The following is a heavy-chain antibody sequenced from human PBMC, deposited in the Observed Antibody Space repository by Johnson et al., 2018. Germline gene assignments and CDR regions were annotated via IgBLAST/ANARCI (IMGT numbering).Heavy chain of an antibody. Sequence: QVQLVESGGGAVQPGRSLRLACTASGFPFSHYAMTWLRHAPGKGLEWVASLSYDGTYKWHTDSVEGRFTISRDNSNNTLYLPVDSLRSADKAIYYLAREPPLRGVAEDCQYGGQGTLVTGSS. CDR1: GFPFSHYA. CDR3: AREPPLRGVAEDCQY. J-gene: IGHJ1*01. V-gene: IGHV3-30-3*01. CDR2: LSYDGTYK. D-gene: IGHD6-19*01.